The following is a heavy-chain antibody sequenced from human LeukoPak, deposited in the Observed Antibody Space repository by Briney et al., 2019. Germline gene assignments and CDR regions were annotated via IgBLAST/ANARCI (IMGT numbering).Heavy chain of an antibody. Sequence: PGGSLRLSCAASGFTFSSYSMNWVRQAPGKGLEWVSYISSSSSTIYYADSVKGRFTISRDNAKKSLYLQMNSLRDEDTAVYYCARDHQGNSFSSIDYWGQGTPVTVSS. CDR3: ARDHQGNSFSSIDY. CDR2: ISSSSSTI. D-gene: IGHD4-23*01. V-gene: IGHV3-48*02. CDR1: GFTFSSYS. J-gene: IGHJ4*02.